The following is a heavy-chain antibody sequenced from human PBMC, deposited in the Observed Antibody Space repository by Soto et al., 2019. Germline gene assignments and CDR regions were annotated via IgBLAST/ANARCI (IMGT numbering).Heavy chain of an antibody. D-gene: IGHD2-8*01. CDR3: ARGSRMVYATLFDY. J-gene: IGHJ4*02. Sequence: PSETLSLTCAVSGGSISSGGYSWSWIRQPPGKGLEWIGYIYHSGSTYYNPSLKSRVTISVGRSKNQFSLKLSSVTAADTAVYYCARGSRMVYATLFDYWGQGTLVTVSS. CDR1: GGSISSGGYS. V-gene: IGHV4-30-2*01. CDR2: IYHSGST.